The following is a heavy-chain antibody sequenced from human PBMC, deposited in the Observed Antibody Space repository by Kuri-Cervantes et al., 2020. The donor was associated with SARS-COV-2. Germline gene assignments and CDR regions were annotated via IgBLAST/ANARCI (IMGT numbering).Heavy chain of an antibody. CDR1: GFTFSSYA. J-gene: IGHJ4*02. CDR2: IYSGGSST. V-gene: IGHV3-23*03. D-gene: IGHD3-10*01. CDR3: AKGPSESFGY. Sequence: GESLKISCAASGFTFSSYAMSWVRQAPGKGLEWVSVIYSGGSSTYYADSVKGRFTISRDNSKNTLYLQMNSLRAEDTAVYYCAKGPSESFGYWGQGTLVTVSS.